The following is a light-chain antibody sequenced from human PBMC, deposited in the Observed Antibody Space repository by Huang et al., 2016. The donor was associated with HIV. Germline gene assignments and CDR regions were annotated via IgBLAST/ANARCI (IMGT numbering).Light chain of an antibody. J-gene: IGKJ1*01. V-gene: IGKV3-15*01. CDR1: QTVNDN. CDR2: GAS. Sequence: EIVMTQSPATLSVSPGERATLSCRASQTVNDNLAWYQQKPGQPPRLLIYGASARATGSPGRFSGSGSGTDFTLTISSLQSEDSAVYYCQHYNNWPPWTFGQGTKVEIK. CDR3: QHYNNWPPWT.